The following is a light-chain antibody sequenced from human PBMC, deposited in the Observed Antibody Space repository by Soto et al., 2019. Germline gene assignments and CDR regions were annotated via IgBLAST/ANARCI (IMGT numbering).Light chain of an antibody. V-gene: IGKV3-20*01. Sequence: EIVLTQSPGTLSLSPGERVTLSCRASQTVSNNFLAWYQQKPGQAPRLLIYGASTRATGIPDRFSGSGSGTDFTLTISRLEPDDFAVYYCQQYATSPPRTFGQGTKVEIK. J-gene: IGKJ1*01. CDR1: QTVSNNF. CDR3: QQYATSPPRT. CDR2: GAS.